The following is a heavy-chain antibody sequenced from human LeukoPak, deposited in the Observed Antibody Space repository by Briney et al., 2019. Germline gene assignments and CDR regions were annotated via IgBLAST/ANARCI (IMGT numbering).Heavy chain of an antibody. CDR1: GYTFTDYY. J-gene: IGHJ4*02. V-gene: IGHV1-2*02. Sequence: ASVTVSYKASGYTFTDYYMHWVRQAPGQGLEWMGWINPNSGGTNYAQKFQGRVTMTRDTSISTAYMELSRLRSDDTAVYYCARAGDYYDSSGQIDYWGQGTLVTVSS. CDR2: INPNSGGT. D-gene: IGHD3-22*01. CDR3: ARAGDYYDSSGQIDY.